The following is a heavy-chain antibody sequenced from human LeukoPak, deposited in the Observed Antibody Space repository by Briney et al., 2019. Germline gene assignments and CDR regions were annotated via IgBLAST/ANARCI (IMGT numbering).Heavy chain of an antibody. Sequence: TSETLSLTCTVSGGSISSYYWSWIRQPPGKGLEWTGYIYYSGSTNYNPSLKSRVTISVDTSKNQFSLKLSSVTAADTAVYYCAREGSSWYSADYWGQGTLVTVSS. V-gene: IGHV4-59*01. CDR1: GGSISSYY. CDR3: AREGSSWYSADY. D-gene: IGHD6-13*01. J-gene: IGHJ4*02. CDR2: IYYSGST.